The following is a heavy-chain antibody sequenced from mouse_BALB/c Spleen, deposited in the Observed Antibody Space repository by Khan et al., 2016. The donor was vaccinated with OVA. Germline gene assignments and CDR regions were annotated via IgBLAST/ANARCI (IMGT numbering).Heavy chain of an antibody. CDR2: ISYSGNN. Sequence: EVQLVESGPGLVKPSQSLSLTCTVTGYSITSDYAWNWIRQFPGNKLEWMGYISYSGNNNYNPSLRSRISITRDTSKNQFFLQLNSVTTEDTATYYCARVYGGDVDYWGQGTTLTVSS. D-gene: IGHD1-1*01. CDR3: ARVYGGDVDY. CDR1: GYSITSDYA. J-gene: IGHJ2*01. V-gene: IGHV3-2*02.